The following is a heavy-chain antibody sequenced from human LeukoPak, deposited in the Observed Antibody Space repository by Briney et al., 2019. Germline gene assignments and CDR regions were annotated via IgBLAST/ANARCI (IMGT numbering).Heavy chain of an antibody. D-gene: IGHD6-13*01. J-gene: IGHJ6*02. V-gene: IGHV3-23*01. CDR3: ANLRSSWQNYYYSGMDV. CDR2: ISGSGGST. CDR1: GFTFSSYA. Sequence: GGSLRLSCAASGFTFSSYAMSWVRQAPGKGLEWVSAISGSGGSTYYADSVKGRFTISRDNSKNTLYLQMNSLRAEDTAVYYCANLRSSWQNYYYSGMDVWGQGTTVTVSS.